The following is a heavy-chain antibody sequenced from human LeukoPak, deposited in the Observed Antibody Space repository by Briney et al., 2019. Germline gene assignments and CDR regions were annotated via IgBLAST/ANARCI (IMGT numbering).Heavy chain of an antibody. CDR2: IRYDGSNK. V-gene: IGHV3-30*02. J-gene: IGHJ6*03. CDR3: AYFDSSSWYASFYYMDV. CDR1: GFTFSSYG. D-gene: IGHD6-13*01. Sequence: GGSLRLSCAASGFTFSSYGMHWVRQAPGKGLEWVAFIRYDGSNKYYADSVKGRFTISRDNSKNTLYLQMNSLRAEDTAVYYCAYFDSSSWYASFYYMDVWGKGTTVTVSS.